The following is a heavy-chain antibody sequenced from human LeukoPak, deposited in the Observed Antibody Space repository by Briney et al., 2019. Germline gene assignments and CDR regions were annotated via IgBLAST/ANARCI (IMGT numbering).Heavy chain of an antibody. J-gene: IGHJ3*02. Sequence: SETLSLTCTVSGYSISSGYYWGWIRQPPGKGLEWIGSIYHSGSTYYNPSLKSRVTISVDTSKNQFSLKLSSVTAADTAVYYCATLYDSTGLGAFGIWGQGTMVTVSS. CDR1: GYSISSGYY. CDR3: ATLYDSTGLGAFGI. CDR2: IYHSGST. D-gene: IGHD3-22*01. V-gene: IGHV4-38-2*02.